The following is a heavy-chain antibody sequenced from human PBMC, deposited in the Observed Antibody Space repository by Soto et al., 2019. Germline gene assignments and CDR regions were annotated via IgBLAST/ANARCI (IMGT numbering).Heavy chain of an antibody. CDR3: VRVPEYGANSGLGLVEY. Sequence: QGQLVQSGAEVKKPGSSVKVSCKASGGPFSDYSINLVRQAPGQGLEWMGGIIPVFATPNYAQQFQGRVTISARKPTSTAYTEMGNMRSEDTAVCFCVRVPEYGANSGLGLVEYWGQGTRFTVTS. D-gene: IGHD3-16*01. V-gene: IGHV1-69*06. CDR1: GGPFSDYS. CDR2: IIPVFATP. J-gene: IGHJ4*02.